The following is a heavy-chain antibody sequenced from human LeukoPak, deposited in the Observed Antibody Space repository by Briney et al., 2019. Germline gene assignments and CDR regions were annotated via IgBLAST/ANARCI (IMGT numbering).Heavy chain of an antibody. CDR2: IYYSGST. D-gene: IGHD6-13*01. J-gene: IGHJ5*02. Sequence: SETLSLTCTVSGGSISSYYWSWIRQPPGKGLEWIGYIYYSGSTNYNPSLKSRVTISVDTSKNQFSLKLSSETAADTAVYYCARERYSSSWPKGWFDPWGQGTLVTVSS. CDR3: ARERYSSSWPKGWFDP. CDR1: GGSISSYY. V-gene: IGHV4-59*01.